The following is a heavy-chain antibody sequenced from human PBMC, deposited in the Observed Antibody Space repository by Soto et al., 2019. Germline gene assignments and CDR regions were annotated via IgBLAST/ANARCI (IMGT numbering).Heavy chain of an antibody. D-gene: IGHD1-26*01. CDR1: GGSFSGYY. J-gene: IGHJ4*02. V-gene: IGHV4-34*01. CDR3: AREVGGNRFDS. Sequence: SETLSLTCAVYGGSFSGYYWSWIRQPPGKGLEWIGEIDHSGSTNYNPSLKSRVTISVDTSKNQFSLKLSSVTAADTAVYYCAREVGGNRFDSWGQGTLVTVSS. CDR2: IDHSGST.